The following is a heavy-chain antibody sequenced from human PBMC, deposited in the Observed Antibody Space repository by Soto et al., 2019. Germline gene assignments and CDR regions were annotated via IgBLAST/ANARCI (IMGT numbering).Heavy chain of an antibody. D-gene: IGHD3-10*01. CDR1: GYTFTSYG. V-gene: IGHV1-18*01. J-gene: IGHJ5*02. CDR2: ISAYNGNT. Sequence: ASVKVSCKASGYTFTSYGISWVRQAPGQGLEWMGWISAYNGNTNYVQKLQGRVTMTTDTSTSTAYMELRSLRSDDTAVYYCARGVGAGSYYNQYNWFDPWGQGTLVPVSS. CDR3: ARGVGAGSYYNQYNWFDP.